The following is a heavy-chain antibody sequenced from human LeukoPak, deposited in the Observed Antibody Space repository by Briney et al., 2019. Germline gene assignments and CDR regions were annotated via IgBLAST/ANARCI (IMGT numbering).Heavy chain of an antibody. J-gene: IGHJ4*02. V-gene: IGHV4-34*01. D-gene: IGHD6-13*01. CDR2: INHSGST. Sequence: PSETLSLTCAVYGGSFIGYYWSWTRHPPGKGLEWIGEINHSGSTNYNPSLKSRVTISVDTSKNQFSLKLSSVTAADTAVYYCARGTIAAAGRGFDYWGQGTLVTVSS. CDR3: ARGTIAAAGRGFDY. CDR1: GGSFIGYY.